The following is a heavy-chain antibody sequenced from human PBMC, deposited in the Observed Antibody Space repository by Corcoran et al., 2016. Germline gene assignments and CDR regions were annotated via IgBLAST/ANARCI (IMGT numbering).Heavy chain of an antibody. CDR1: GFTFSDSA. J-gene: IGHJ6*02. Sequence: EVQLVESGGDLVQPGGSLRLSCAASGFTFSDSAIHWVRQASGKGLEWVGRIRSRPNSYATAYAASLGGRFTISRDDSKNTAYLQMNSLKTEDTAVYYWTRGIGGDGMDVWGQGTTVTVSS. CDR2: IRSRPNSYAT. CDR3: TRGIGGDGMDV. D-gene: IGHD3-16*01. V-gene: IGHV3-73*02.